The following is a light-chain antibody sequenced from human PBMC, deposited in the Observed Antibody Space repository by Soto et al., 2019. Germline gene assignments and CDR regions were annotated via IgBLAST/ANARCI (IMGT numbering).Light chain of an antibody. Sequence: IQLTQSTSTLSGSVGDRVTISCRASQTLXSWFVWYQVKPGKAPKLLXYAASTLTSGGPSRFSGSGSGTEFTLTISSLQPEYFANYYCQHYKSYSEAFGQGTKVDIK. CDR3: QHYKSYSEA. CDR2: AAS. J-gene: IGKJ1*01. V-gene: IGKV1-5*03. CDR1: QTLXSW.